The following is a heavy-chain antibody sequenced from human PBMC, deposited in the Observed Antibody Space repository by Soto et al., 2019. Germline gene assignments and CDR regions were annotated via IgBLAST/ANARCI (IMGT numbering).Heavy chain of an antibody. V-gene: IGHV1-46*01. CDR3: ARDHRRLRYFDWLYYYYGMDV. D-gene: IGHD3-9*01. CDR1: GYTFTSYY. CDR2: INPSGGST. Sequence: ASVKVSCKASGYTFTSYYMHWARQAPGQGLEWMGIINPSGGSTSYAQKFQGRVTMTRDTSTSTVYMELSSLRSEDTAVYYCARDHRRLRYFDWLYYYYGMDVWGQGTTVTVSS. J-gene: IGHJ6*02.